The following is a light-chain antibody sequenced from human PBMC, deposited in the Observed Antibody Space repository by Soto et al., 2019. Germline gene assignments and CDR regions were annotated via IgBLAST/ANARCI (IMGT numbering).Light chain of an antibody. CDR2: SAS. Sequence: DIPMTQSPSSLSASVGDRVTITCRASQAISTYLAWYQQKPGKVPQLLIYSASTLQSGVPTRFSGSVSGTDFTLTISRLQPEDVATYYCQKYNSAPRTFGGGTKVEIK. CDR1: QAISTY. V-gene: IGKV1-27*01. CDR3: QKYNSAPRT. J-gene: IGKJ4*01.